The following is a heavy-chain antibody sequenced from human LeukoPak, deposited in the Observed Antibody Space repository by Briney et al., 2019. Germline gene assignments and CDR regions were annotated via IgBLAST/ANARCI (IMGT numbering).Heavy chain of an antibody. CDR3: ARDDSSGYYSLDY. D-gene: IGHD3-22*01. V-gene: IGHV1-2*02. Sequence: GASVKVSCKASGYTFTGYYMHWVRQAPGQGLEWMGWINPNSGDTNCAQKFQGRVTMARDTSISTAYMELSRLRSDDTAVYYCARDDSSGYYSLDYWGQGTLVAVSS. J-gene: IGHJ4*02. CDR1: GYTFTGYY. CDR2: INPNSGDT.